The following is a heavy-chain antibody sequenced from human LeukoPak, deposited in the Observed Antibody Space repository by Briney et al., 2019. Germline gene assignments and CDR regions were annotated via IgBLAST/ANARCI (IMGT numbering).Heavy chain of an antibody. CDR3: ARDSPNYSKGAIDI. Sequence: PGGSLRLSCAASGFTFSSYGTHWVRQAPGKGLVWVSHVNTDGTSTSYVDSVKGRFTISRDNAKNTLYLQMNSLRAEDTAVYYCARDSPNYSKGAIDIWGQGTMVTVSS. D-gene: IGHD1-7*01. CDR1: GFTFSSYG. J-gene: IGHJ3*02. CDR2: VNTDGTST. V-gene: IGHV3-74*01.